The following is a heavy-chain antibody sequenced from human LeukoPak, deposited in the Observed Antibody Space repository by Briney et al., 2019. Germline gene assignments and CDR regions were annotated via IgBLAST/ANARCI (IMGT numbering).Heavy chain of an antibody. J-gene: IGHJ3*02. CDR1: GGSISSSSYY. D-gene: IGHD5-24*01. V-gene: IGHV4-39*01. Sequence: SETLSLTCTVSGGSISSSSYYWGWIRQPPGKGLEWIGSIYYSGSTYYNPSLKSRVTISVDTSKNQFSLKLSSVTAADTAVYYCARAVGATIPSSAFDIWGQGTMVTVSS. CDR2: IYYSGST. CDR3: ARAVGATIPSSAFDI.